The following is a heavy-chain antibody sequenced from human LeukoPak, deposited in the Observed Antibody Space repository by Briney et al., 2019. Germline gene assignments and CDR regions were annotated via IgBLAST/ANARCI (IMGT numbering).Heavy chain of an antibody. D-gene: IGHD5-18*01. Sequence: SQTLSLTCAIPGDRVSSNSAAWNWIRQSPSRGLEWLGRTYYRSKWYNDYAVSVKSRITINPDTSKNQFSLQLNSVTPEDTAVYYCARASEFLVTPIPKGYSYGLSYAFDIWGQGTMVTVSS. V-gene: IGHV6-1*01. CDR1: GDRVSSNSAA. J-gene: IGHJ3*02. CDR3: ARASEFLVTPIPKGYSYGLSYAFDI. CDR2: TYYRSKWYN.